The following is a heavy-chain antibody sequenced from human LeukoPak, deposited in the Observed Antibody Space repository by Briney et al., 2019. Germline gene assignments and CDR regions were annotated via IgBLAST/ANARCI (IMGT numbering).Heavy chain of an antibody. CDR2: ISYDGSNK. V-gene: IGHV3-30*01. J-gene: IGHJ4*02. D-gene: IGHD3-9*01. Sequence: GGSLRLSCAASGFTFSSYAMPWVRQAPGKGLEWVAVISYDGSNKYYADFVKGRFTISRDNSKNTLYLQMNSLRAEDTAVYYCARASYYDILGVDYWGQGTLVTVSS. CDR3: ARASYYDILGVDY. CDR1: GFTFSSYA.